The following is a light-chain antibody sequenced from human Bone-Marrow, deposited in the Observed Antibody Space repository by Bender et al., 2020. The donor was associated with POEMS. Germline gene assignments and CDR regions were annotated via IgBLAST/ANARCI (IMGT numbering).Light chain of an antibody. CDR3: QAWDTYSVI. CDR2: QDT. J-gene: IGLJ2*01. V-gene: IGLV3-1*01. CDR1: DLGDKY. Sequence: SYEVTQPPSVSVSPGQTASITCSGDDLGDKYVAWYQQKPGQFPVLVIYQDTKRPSGNPERFSGSNSGNTATLTISGTQAMDEADYYCQAWDTYSVIFGGGTKLTVL.